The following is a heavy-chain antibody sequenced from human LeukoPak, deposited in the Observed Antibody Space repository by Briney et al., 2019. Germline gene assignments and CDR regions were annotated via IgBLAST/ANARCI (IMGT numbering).Heavy chain of an antibody. CDR1: GGSVSSGSYY. V-gene: IGHV4-61*01. CDR2: IYYSGST. D-gene: IGHD3-10*01. CDR3: ARVGGSGSYYRYYGMDV. Sequence: SETLSLTCTVSGGSVSSGSYYWSWIRQPPGKGLEWIGYIYYSGSTNYNPSLKSRVTISVDTSKNQFSLKLSSVTAADTAVYYCARVGGSGSYYRYYGMDVWGKGTTVTVSS. J-gene: IGHJ6*04.